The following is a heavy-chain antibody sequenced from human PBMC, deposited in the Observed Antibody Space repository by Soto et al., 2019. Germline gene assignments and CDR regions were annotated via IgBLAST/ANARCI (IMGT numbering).Heavy chain of an antibody. J-gene: IGHJ6*02. CDR1: GGSISSGDYY. Sequence: SETLSLTCTVSGGSISSGDYYWSWVRQPPGKGLEWIGFIYYSGSTYYNPSLKSRVTISVDTSKNQFSLKLSSVSAADTAVYYCARDYMDTSMVRTQHYYGVDVWGQGTTVTVS. CDR2: IYYSGST. D-gene: IGHD5-18*01. V-gene: IGHV4-30-4*01. CDR3: ARDYMDTSMVRTQHYYGVDV.